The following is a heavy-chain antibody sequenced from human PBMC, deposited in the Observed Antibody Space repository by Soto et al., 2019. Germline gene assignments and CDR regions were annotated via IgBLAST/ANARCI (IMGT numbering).Heavy chain of an antibody. J-gene: IGHJ4*02. V-gene: IGHV3-23*01. CDR2: ITGDGNRA. CDR1: EFTFSNYA. CDR3: AKCFREFYRDSSGYDLLDQ. D-gene: IGHD3-22*01. Sequence: EVQLLESGGGLVQPGGSLRLSCAASEFTFSNYAMTWVRQAPGKGLQWVSSITGDGNRAYYADSVTGRFTVSRDNSKNTLYLQMITLGVEDTAVYYCAKCFREFYRDSSGYDLLDQWGQGTLVTVSS.